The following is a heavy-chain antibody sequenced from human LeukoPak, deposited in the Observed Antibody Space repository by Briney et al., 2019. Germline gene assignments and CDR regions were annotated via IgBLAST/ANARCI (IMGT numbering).Heavy chain of an antibody. Sequence: PGGSLRLSCAASGYTFSSYWMHWVRQAPGKGLVWVSRIDTDGSITSYADSVKGRFTISRDNAKNTLYLQMNSLRAEDTAVYYCARASWFGELLWGYFDYWGQGTLVTVSS. CDR3: ARASWFGELLWGYFDY. CDR1: GYTFSSYW. CDR2: IDTDGSIT. J-gene: IGHJ4*02. D-gene: IGHD3-10*01. V-gene: IGHV3-74*01.